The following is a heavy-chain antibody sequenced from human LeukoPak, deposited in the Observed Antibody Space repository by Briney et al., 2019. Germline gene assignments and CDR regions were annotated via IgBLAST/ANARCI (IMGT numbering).Heavy chain of an antibody. J-gene: IGHJ4*02. D-gene: IGHD2-15*01. V-gene: IGHV3-23*01. CDR1: GFTFGGYA. CDR3: AKDGYEGYCSGGSCYGYFDY. CDR2: ISGSGGST. Sequence: GGSLRLSCAASGFTFGGYAMSWVRQAPGKGLEWVSAISGSGGSTYYADSVKGRFTISRDNSKNTLYLQMNSLRAEDTAVYYCAKDGYEGYCSGGSCYGYFDYWGQGTLVTVSS.